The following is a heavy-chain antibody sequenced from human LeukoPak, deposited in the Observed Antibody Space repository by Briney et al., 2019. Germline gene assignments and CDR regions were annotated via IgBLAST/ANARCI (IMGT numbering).Heavy chain of an antibody. V-gene: IGHV4-30-4*08. Sequence: PSQTLSLTCTVSGGSISSGDYYWSWIRQPPGKGLEWIGYIYYSGSTYYNPSLKSRVTISVDTSKNQFSLKLSSVTAADTAVYYCARSTIFGTYWDVSGKGTTVTVSS. CDR3: ARSTIFGTYWDV. CDR1: GGSISSGDYY. D-gene: IGHD3-3*01. CDR2: IYYSGST. J-gene: IGHJ6*04.